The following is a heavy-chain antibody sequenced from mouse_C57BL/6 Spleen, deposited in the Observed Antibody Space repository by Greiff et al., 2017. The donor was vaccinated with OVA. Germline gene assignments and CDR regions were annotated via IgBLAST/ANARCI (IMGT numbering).Heavy chain of an antibody. CDR1: GYSITSGYY. Sequence: EVQLQESGPGLVKPSQSLSLTCSVTGYSITSGYYWNWIRQFPGNKLEWMGYISYDGSNNYNPSLKNRISITRDTSKNQFFLKLNSVTTEDTATYYCARDTTVVDSHWYFDVWGTGTTVTVSS. CDR3: ARDTTVVDSHWYFDV. CDR2: ISYDGSN. V-gene: IGHV3-6*01. D-gene: IGHD1-1*01. J-gene: IGHJ1*03.